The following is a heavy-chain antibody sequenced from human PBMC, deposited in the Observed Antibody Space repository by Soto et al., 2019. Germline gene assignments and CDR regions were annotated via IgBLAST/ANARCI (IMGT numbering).Heavy chain of an antibody. V-gene: IGHV3-23*01. J-gene: IGHJ4*02. Sequence: EVQLLESGGGLVQPGGSLRPSCAASGFTLRRYPMSCVRRAPGRGREWVSAIRGSGGSTYYADSVKGRFTISRDNSKNTLYLQMNSLRAEDTAVYYCAKDPLIGHYGGFDYWGQGTLVTVSS. CDR3: AKDPLIGHYGGFDY. CDR2: IRGSGGST. D-gene: IGHD3-16*01. CDR1: GFTLRRYP.